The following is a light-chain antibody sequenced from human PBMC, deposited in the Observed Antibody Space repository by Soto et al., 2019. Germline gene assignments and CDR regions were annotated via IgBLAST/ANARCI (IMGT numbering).Light chain of an antibody. CDR3: QHYNSYSEA. V-gene: IGKV1-5*03. Sequence: DLQMTQSPSTPSASVGDRVTIPCQASQTISSWLAWYQQKPGKAPKLLIYKASTLKSGVPSRFSGSGSGTEFTLTISSLQPDDFATYYCQHYNSYSEAFGQGTKVDIK. CDR1: QTISSW. J-gene: IGKJ1*01. CDR2: KAS.